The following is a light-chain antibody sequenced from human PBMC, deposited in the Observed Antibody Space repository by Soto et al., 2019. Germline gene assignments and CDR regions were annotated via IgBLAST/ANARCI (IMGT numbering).Light chain of an antibody. CDR2: AAS. CDR3: QQSYSTPWT. CDR1: QNINTY. J-gene: IGKJ1*01. Sequence: DIQMTQSPSSLSASVEDRVTITCRASQNINTYLNWYQKKPGKAPKLLIYAASNLQSGVPSRFSGSGSGTDFTLTISSLQPEDFATYFCQQSYSTPWTFGHGTNVEIK. V-gene: IGKV1-39*01.